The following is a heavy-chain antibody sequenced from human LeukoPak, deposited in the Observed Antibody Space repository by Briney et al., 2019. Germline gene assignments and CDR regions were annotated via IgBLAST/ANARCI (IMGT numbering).Heavy chain of an antibody. CDR2: INPSGGST. CDR1: GYTFTSYY. CDR3: ASRYPGPDYYYYYMDV. D-gene: IGHD2-15*01. V-gene: IGHV1-46*01. J-gene: IGHJ6*03. Sequence: ASVKVSCKASGYTFTSYYMHWVRQAPGQGLEWMGIINPSGGSTSYAQKFQGRVTITADKSTSTAYMELSSLRSEDTAVYYCASRYPGPDYYYYYMDVWGKGTTVTVSS.